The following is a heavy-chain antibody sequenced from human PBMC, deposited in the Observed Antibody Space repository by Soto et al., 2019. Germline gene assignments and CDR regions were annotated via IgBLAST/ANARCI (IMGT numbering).Heavy chain of an antibody. CDR2: MNPNSGNT. V-gene: IGHV1-8*01. D-gene: IGHD3-3*01. CDR3: AISQYYDFWSGSANRAFDI. CDR1: GYTFTSYD. J-gene: IGHJ3*02. Sequence: ASVKVSCKASGYTFTSYDINWVRQATGQGLEWMGWMNPNSGNTGYAQKFQGRVTMTRNTSISTAYVELSSLRSEDTAVYYCAISQYYDFWSGSANRAFDIWGQGTMVTVSS.